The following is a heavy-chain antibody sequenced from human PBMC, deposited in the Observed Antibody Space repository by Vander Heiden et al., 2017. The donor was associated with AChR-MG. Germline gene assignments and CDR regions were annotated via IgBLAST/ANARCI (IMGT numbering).Heavy chain of an antibody. CDR3: ARGAAYSYGYVY. J-gene: IGHJ4*02. Sequence: QVQLVQSGAEVTQPGASVKVSCKASGYTFTSYDINWVRQATGQGLEWMGWMNPNSGNTGYAQKFQGRVTMTRNTSISTAYMELSSLRSEDTAGYYCARGAAYSYGYVYWGQGTLVTVAS. CDR2: MNPNSGNT. D-gene: IGHD5-18*01. V-gene: IGHV1-8*01. CDR1: GYTFTSYD.